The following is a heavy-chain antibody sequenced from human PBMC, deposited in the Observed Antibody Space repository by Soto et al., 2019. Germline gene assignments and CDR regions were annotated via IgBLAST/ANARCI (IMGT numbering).Heavy chain of an antibody. D-gene: IGHD3-16*01. CDR3: ARDWGVAAPTYYFDF. Sequence: ASVKVSCKASGHTFTDNNMHWVRQAPGQGPEWMGWINPNSGATRYAQKFQGRVTMTRDTSISTAYMELSRLTSDDTAVYYCARDWGVAAPTYYFDFWGQGTLVTVSS. CDR1: GHTFTDNN. CDR2: INPNSGAT. V-gene: IGHV1-2*02. J-gene: IGHJ4*02.